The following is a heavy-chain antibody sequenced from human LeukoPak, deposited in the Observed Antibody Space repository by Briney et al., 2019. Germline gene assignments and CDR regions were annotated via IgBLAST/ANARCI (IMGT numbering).Heavy chain of an antibody. CDR2: IRSKAYGGTT. CDR1: GFTFGDYA. J-gene: IGHJ4*02. V-gene: IGHV3-49*04. CDR3: TRGLDPLYCSGGSCYSTLDY. Sequence: GGSLRLSCTASGFTFGDYAMSWVRQASGKGLEWVGFIRSKAYGGTTEYAASVKGRFTTSRDDSKSIAYLQMNSLKTEDTAVYYCTRGLDPLYCSGGSCYSTLDYWGQGTLVTVSS. D-gene: IGHD2-15*01.